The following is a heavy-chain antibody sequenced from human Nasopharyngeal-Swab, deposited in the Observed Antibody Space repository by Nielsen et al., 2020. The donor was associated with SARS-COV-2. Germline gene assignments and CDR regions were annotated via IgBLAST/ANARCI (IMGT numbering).Heavy chain of an antibody. J-gene: IGHJ3*02. D-gene: IGHD6-13*01. Sequence: WIRQSPSRGLEWLGRTYYRSKWYNDYAVSVKSRITINPDTSKNQFSLQLNSVTPEDTAVYYCARDEDNSSSWGDDAFGIWGQGTMVTVSS. V-gene: IGHV6-1*01. CDR2: TYYRSKWYN. CDR3: ARDEDNSSSWGDDAFGI.